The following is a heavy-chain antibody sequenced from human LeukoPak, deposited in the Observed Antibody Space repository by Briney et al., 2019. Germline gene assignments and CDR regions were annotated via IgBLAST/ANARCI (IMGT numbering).Heavy chain of an antibody. CDR1: GFTFSSNA. V-gene: IGHV3-23*01. CDR3: AKDRGLVGPTPLNFDY. Sequence: GGSLRLSCAASGFTFSSNAMNWVRQAPGKGLEWVSGISGSGGSTYSADSVKGRFTISRDNSKKTVYLQMNSLRAEDTAVYYCAKDRGLVGPTPLNFDYWGQGTLVTVSS. CDR2: ISGSGGST. D-gene: IGHD1-26*01. J-gene: IGHJ4*02.